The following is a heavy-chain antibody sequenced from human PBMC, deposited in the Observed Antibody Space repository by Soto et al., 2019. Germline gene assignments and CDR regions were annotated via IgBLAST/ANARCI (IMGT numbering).Heavy chain of an antibody. J-gene: IGHJ1*01. Sequence: PSENLSLTCTVSGGAISSYYWNWVRQPPGKGLEWIGYIYYSGSTNYNPSLKSRVNISIDTSKSQFSLRLSSVTAADTAVYYCARAGAYASPYSYWGQGIQLPVSS. CDR3: ARAGAYASPYSY. D-gene: IGHD2-15*01. V-gene: IGHV4-59*01. CDR2: IYYSGST. CDR1: GGAISSYY.